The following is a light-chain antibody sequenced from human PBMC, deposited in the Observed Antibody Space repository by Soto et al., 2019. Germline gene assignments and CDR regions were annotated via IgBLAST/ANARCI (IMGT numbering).Light chain of an antibody. V-gene: IGLV1-40*01. J-gene: IGLJ2*01. Sequence: QSVLTQPPSVSGAPGQRVTISCTGSSSNIGAGYDVHWYQQLPGTAPNLLIYGNSNRPSGVPDRFSGSKSGTSASLAITGLQAEDEADYYCQSYDSSLSGHVVFGGGTQLTVL. CDR2: GNS. CDR1: SSNIGAGYD. CDR3: QSYDSSLSGHVV.